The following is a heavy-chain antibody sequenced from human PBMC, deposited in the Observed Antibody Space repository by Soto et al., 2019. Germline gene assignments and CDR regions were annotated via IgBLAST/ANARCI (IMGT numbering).Heavy chain of an antibody. V-gene: IGHV3-23*01. CDR2: ISGSGGST. CDR3: AKGIRYGGNSGGRDYYYGMDV. D-gene: IGHD2-21*02. CDR1: GFTFSSYA. J-gene: IGHJ6*02. Sequence: GGSLRLSCAASGFTFSSYAMSWVRQAPGKGLEWVSAISGSGGSTYYADSVKGRFTISRDNSKKTLYLQMNSLRAEDTAVYYCAKGIRYGGNSGGRDYYYGMDVWGQGTTVTVSS.